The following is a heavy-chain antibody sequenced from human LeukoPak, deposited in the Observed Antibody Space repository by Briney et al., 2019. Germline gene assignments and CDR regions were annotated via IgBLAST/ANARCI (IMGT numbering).Heavy chain of an antibody. CDR2: INAGNGNT. CDR1: GYTFTSYA. J-gene: IGHJ5*02. CDR3: ARGSPVRGRNWFDP. D-gene: IGHD3-10*01. V-gene: IGHV1-3*01. Sequence: ASVKVSCKASGYTFTSYAMHWVRQAPGQRLEWMGWINAGNGNTKYSQKFQGRVTITRDTSASTAYVELSSLRSEDTAVYYCARGSPVRGRNWFDPWGQGTLVTVSS.